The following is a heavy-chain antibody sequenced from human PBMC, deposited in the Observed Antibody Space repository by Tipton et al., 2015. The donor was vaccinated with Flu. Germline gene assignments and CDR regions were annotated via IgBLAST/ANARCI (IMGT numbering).Heavy chain of an antibody. CDR3: TRDWGVVATDFYFDY. Sequence: QSGPEVKKPGASVRVSCKASGYTFIGYYIHWVRQAPGRGPEWMGWINPKSGGINYAQKFQGRVTMTRDTSISTAYMELSRLRFDDTAVYYCTRDWGVVATDFYFDYWGQGTLVTVSS. CDR2: INPKSGGI. J-gene: IGHJ4*02. CDR1: GYTFIGYY. D-gene: IGHD3-16*01. V-gene: IGHV1-2*02.